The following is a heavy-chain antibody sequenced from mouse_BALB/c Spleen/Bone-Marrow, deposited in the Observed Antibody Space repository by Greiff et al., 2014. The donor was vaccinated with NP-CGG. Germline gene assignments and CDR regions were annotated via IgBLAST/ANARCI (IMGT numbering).Heavy chain of an antibody. CDR2: ISNGGTYT. CDR1: GFTFSDFY. J-gene: IGHJ4*01. Sequence: EVNLVESGGGLVKPGGSLKLSCAASGFTFSDFYMFRFRQTPGKRLEWVATISNGGTYTYYPDSVKGRFTISRDNAKNNLYLQMSSLKSEDTAMYYCARSGERYGAMDYWGQGTSVTVTS. D-gene: IGHD1-1*02. V-gene: IGHV5-4*02. CDR3: ARSGERYGAMDY.